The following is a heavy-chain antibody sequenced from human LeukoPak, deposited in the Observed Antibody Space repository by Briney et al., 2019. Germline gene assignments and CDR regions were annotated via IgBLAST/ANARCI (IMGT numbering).Heavy chain of an antibody. D-gene: IGHD6-13*01. CDR2: IYTSRST. V-gene: IGHV4-61*02. J-gene: IGHJ4*02. CDR3: ARDPPSSSSDY. Sequence: SHTLSLTCTVSGGSITSGSYCWVWIPQPAGMGLEWFGRIYTSRSTNYNPSLDSLATISVETSNNDFSLKLSSVTAADTAVYYCARDPPSSSSDYWGQGTLVTVSA. CDR1: GGSITSGSYC.